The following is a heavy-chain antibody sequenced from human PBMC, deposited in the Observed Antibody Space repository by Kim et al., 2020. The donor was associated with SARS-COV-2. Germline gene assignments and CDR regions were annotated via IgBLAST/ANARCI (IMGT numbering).Heavy chain of an antibody. CDR1: GFTFSSYE. CDR3: ARPPPYSSWYVFDY. J-gene: IGHJ4*02. D-gene: IGHD6-13*01. CDR2: ISSSGSTI. V-gene: IGHV3-48*03. Sequence: GGSLRLSCAASGFTFSSYEMNWVRQAPGKGLEWVSYISSSGSTIYYADSVKGRFTISRDNAKNSLYLQMNSLRAEDTAVYYCARPPPYSSWYVFDYWGQGTLVTVSS.